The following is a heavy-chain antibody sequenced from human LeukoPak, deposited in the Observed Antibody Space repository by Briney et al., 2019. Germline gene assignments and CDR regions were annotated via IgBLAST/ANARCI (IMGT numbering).Heavy chain of an antibody. Sequence: GGSLRLSCAASGFTFSSYAMHWVRQAPGKGLEYVSAISSSGGYTYYANSVKGRFTISRDNSKNTLYLQMGSLRGEDMAVYYCATETVGATRSFDIWGQGTMVTVSS. CDR1: GFTFSSYA. CDR2: ISSSGGYT. V-gene: IGHV3-64*01. D-gene: IGHD1-26*01. J-gene: IGHJ3*02. CDR3: ATETVGATRSFDI.